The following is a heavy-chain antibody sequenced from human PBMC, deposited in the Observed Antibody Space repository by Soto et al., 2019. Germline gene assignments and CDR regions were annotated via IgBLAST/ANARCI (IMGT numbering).Heavy chain of an antibody. CDR3: AKDPEASYNWFAP. CDR1: GYTFTDYY. Sequence: QVQLVQSGTEVKKPGASVKVSCKASGYTFTDYYMHWVRQAPGQGLEWKGWINPKTGGTKYTQNFQGKVTMTRDTSISTAYMELSRLTSDDTAVYYCAKDPEASYNWFAPCGQGTLVTVSS. CDR2: INPKTGGT. V-gene: IGHV1-2*02. J-gene: IGHJ5*02.